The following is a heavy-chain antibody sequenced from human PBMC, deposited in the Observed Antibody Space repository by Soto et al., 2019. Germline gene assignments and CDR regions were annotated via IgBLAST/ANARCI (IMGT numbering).Heavy chain of an antibody. D-gene: IGHD3-16*01. CDR2: IYNSVST. Sequence: QVQLQESGPGLVKPSETQSLTCTVSGGSISSDYWSWIRQPPGKGLEWIGYIYNSVSTNYNPSLKSRVTISVDTSKNQFSLKLSSVTAADTAVYYCAIYSSIGAYDGYWGQGTLVTVSS. J-gene: IGHJ4*02. V-gene: IGHV4-59*08. CDR1: GGSISSDY. CDR3: AIYSSIGAYDGY.